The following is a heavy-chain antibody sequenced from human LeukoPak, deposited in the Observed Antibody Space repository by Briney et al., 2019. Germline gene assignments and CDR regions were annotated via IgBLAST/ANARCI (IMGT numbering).Heavy chain of an antibody. J-gene: IGHJ4*02. CDR3: ARWTVEMATIFDY. CDR2: ISYDGSNK. D-gene: IGHD5-24*01. V-gene: IGHV3-30-3*01. CDR1: GFTFSSYA. Sequence: PGRSLRLSCAASGFTFSSYAMHWVRQAPGKGLEWVAVISYDGSNKYYADSVKGRFTISRDNSKSTLYLQMNSLRAEDTAVYYCARWTVEMATIFDYWGQGTLVTVSS.